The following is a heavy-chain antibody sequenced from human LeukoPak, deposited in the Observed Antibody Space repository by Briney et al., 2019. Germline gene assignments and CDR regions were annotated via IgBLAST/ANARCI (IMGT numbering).Heavy chain of an antibody. CDR1: GYTFTNYY. CDR3: VRSRDGYNYFDY. Sequence: ASVKVSCKASGYTFTNYYMHWVRQAPGQGLEWMGIINPSSGSTGYAQKFQGRGTMTRDTSTSTVYMDLSSLKSEDTAVYYCVRSRDGYNYFDYWGQGTLVTVSS. D-gene: IGHD5-24*01. CDR2: INPSSGST. V-gene: IGHV1-46*01. J-gene: IGHJ4*02.